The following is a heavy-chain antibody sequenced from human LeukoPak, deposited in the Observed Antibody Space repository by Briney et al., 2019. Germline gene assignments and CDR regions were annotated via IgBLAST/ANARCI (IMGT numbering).Heavy chain of an antibody. CDR1: GYTLTELS. CDR3: ARDRGSSSQLDY. J-gene: IGHJ4*02. CDR2: FDPEDGET. Sequence: ASVKVSCKVSGYTLTELSMHWVRQAPGKGLEWMGGFDPEDGETIYAQKFQGRVTMTRDTSISTAYMELSRLRSDDTAVYYCARDRGSSSQLDYWGQGTLVTVSS. D-gene: IGHD6-13*01. V-gene: IGHV1-24*01.